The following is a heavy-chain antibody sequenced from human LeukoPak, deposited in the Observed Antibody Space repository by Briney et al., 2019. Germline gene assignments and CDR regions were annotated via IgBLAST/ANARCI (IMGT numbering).Heavy chain of an antibody. Sequence: GGSLRLSCAASGFTFSGHSISWVRQAPGKGLEWISYISTRSTTIYYADSVKGRFTISRDNSKNTLYLQMNSLRAEDTAVYYCAKDQSLISAFDIWGQGTMVTVSS. D-gene: IGHD3-3*02. CDR1: GFTFSGHS. V-gene: IGHV3-48*01. CDR2: ISTRSTTI. CDR3: AKDQSLISAFDI. J-gene: IGHJ3*02.